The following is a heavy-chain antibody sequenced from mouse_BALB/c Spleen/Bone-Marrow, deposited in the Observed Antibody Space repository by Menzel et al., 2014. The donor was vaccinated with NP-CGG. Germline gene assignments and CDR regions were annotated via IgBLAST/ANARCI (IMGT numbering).Heavy chain of an antibody. V-gene: IGHV2-3*01. CDR1: GFSLTSYG. D-gene: IGHD2-14*01. Sequence: VQXQQSGTGLVAPSQSLSITCTVSGFSLTSYGVVWVRQPPGKGLEWLGVIWGDGSTNYHSALISRLSISKDNSKSQVFLKLNSLQTDDTATYYCAKQDXYRYDYAMDYXGQXXXXTXSS. CDR3: AKQDXYRYDYAMDY. CDR2: IWGDGST. J-gene: IGHJ4*01.